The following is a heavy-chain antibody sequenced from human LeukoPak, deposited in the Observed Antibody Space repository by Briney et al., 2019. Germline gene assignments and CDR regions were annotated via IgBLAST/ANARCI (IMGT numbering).Heavy chain of an antibody. D-gene: IGHD4-17*01. CDR2: INPSGGST. V-gene: IGHV1-46*03. CDR1: GYTFTSYY. CDR3: ASGGALRGLFDY. J-gene: IGHJ4*02. Sequence: ASVKVSCKASGYTFTSYYMHWVRQAPGQGLEWMGIINPSGGSTSYAQKFQGRVTMTRDTSTSTVYMELSGLRSEDAAVYYCASGGALRGLFDYWGQGTLVTVSS.